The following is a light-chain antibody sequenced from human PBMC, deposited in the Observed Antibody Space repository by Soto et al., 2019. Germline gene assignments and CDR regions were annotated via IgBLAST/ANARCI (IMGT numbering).Light chain of an antibody. CDR1: QSVSSNY. CDR3: QQYGSSPPYT. V-gene: IGKV3-20*01. J-gene: IGKJ2*01. Sequence: EIVLTQYPGTLSLSPGERATLSCRASQSVSSNYLAWYQQKPGQAPRLLIFGASSRASDIPDRFSGSGSGTDFTLTISRLEPEDFAVYYCQQYGSSPPYTFGQGTKLEIK. CDR2: GAS.